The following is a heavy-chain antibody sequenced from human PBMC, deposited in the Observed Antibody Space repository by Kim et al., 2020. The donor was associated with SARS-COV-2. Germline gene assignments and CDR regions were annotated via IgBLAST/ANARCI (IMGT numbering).Heavy chain of an antibody. J-gene: IGHJ5*02. CDR1: GFTVSGSY. V-gene: IGHV3-53*01. CDR2: FYSSGRT. CDR3: AKDVAGRAP. Sequence: GGSLRLSCEASGFTVSGSYMSWVRQAPGKGLEWVSVFYSSGRTYYSDSVQGRFTISRDASGNMVYLQMNSLRADATAIYYCAKDVAGRAPWGRGTLGTV.